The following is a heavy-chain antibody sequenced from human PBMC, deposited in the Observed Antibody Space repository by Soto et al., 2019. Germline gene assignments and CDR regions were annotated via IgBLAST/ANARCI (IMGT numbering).Heavy chain of an antibody. V-gene: IGHV3-48*01. D-gene: IGHD3-3*01. Sequence: EGSLGLSCAASEFTFSSDSMNWVRQAPGKGLEWVSYISSSSSTIYYADSVKGRFTISRDNAKNSLYLQMNSLRAEDTAVYYCASDIIPSSDYYYYYYLDVWGKGTTVTVSS. CDR2: ISSSSSTI. CDR3: ASDIIPSSDYYYYYYLDV. CDR1: EFTFSSDS. J-gene: IGHJ6*03.